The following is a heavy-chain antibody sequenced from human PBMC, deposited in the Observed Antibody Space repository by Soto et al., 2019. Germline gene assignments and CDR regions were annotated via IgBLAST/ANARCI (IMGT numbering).Heavy chain of an antibody. CDR2: ISSYNGNT. CDR1: CYTFTSYG. V-gene: IGHV1-18*01. Sequence: QVQLVQSGAEVKKPGASVKVSCKASCYTFTSYGISWVRPAPGQGLEWMGGISSYNGNTNYAQKLQGRVTMTTDTSTSTAYMVMRSLRSDATAVYYCARRYSSSSSAVDYWGQGTLVTVSS. J-gene: IGHJ4*02. D-gene: IGHD6-6*01. CDR3: ARRYSSSSSAVDY.